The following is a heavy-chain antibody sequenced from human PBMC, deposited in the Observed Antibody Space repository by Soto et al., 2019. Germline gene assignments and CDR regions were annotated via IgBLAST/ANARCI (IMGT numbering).Heavy chain of an antibody. V-gene: IGHV3-23*01. CDR2: IGANGDSI. Sequence: GESLKISCAASGFNFNSYAMSWVRQAPGKGLEWVSHIGANGDSIYYADSVKGRFTISRDNSKNTLYLQMTGLRAEDTAVYYCTGGSNSVYWGQGALVTVSS. J-gene: IGHJ4*02. CDR3: TGGSNSVY. CDR1: GFNFNSYA. D-gene: IGHD3-16*01.